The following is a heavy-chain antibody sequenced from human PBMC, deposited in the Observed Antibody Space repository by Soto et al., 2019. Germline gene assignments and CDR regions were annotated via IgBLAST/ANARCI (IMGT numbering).Heavy chain of an antibody. Sequence: ASEKVSCKASGYSFTSYGISWVRQAPGQGLEWMGWISAYNGNTNYAQKLQGRVTMTTDTSTSTAYTELRSLRSEDTAVYFCASHLYCTNGVCYTDYWGEGPLVTAPQ. CDR1: GYSFTSYG. D-gene: IGHD2-8*01. CDR2: ISAYNGNT. CDR3: ASHLYCTNGVCYTDY. J-gene: IGHJ4*02. V-gene: IGHV1-18*01.